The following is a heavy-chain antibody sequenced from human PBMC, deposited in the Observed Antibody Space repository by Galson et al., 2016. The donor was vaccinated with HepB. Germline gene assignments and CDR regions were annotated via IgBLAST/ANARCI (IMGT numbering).Heavy chain of an antibody. V-gene: IGHV3-23*01. CDR1: EFMFTNYV. CDR3: ARDQWASGMDV. CDR2: FSGLGDRT. J-gene: IGHJ6*02. Sequence: SLRLSCAGSEFMFTNYVTSWVRQAPGKGLEWVSGFSGLGDRTYYADSVKGRFTISRDYSKNMLYLQMNSLRAEDTAIFSCARDQWASGMDVWGQGTTVTVS. D-gene: IGHD1-26*01.